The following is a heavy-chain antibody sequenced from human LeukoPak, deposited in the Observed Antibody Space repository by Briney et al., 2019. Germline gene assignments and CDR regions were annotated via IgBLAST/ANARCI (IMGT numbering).Heavy chain of an antibody. J-gene: IGHJ6*03. CDR3: ARAPGSYYCYYYMDV. CDR1: GGSISSYY. V-gene: IGHV4-59*13. Sequence: SETLSLTCTVSGGSISSYYWSWIRQPPGKGLEWIGYIYYSGSTNNNPSLKSRVTISVDTSKNQFSLKLSSVTAADTAVYYCARAPGSYYCYYYMDVWGKGTTVTISS. CDR2: IYYSGST. D-gene: IGHD3-10*01.